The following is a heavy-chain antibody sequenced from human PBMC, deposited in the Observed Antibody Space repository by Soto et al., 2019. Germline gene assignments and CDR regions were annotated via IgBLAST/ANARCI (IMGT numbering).Heavy chain of an antibody. D-gene: IGHD4-17*01. J-gene: IGHJ4*02. Sequence: PGGSLRLSCAASGFSFSTYWMHWARQAPGKGLMWVALINSDGSTASYADSVKGRFTISRDNAKNTLYLQMSSLRAEDTAVYYCGSEIRPGLQNDYWGQGTLVTVSS. CDR1: GFSFSTYW. CDR3: GSEIRPGLQNDY. CDR2: INSDGSTA. V-gene: IGHV3-74*01.